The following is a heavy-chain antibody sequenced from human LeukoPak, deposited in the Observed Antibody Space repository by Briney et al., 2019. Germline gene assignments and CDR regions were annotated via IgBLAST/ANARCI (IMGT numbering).Heavy chain of an antibody. CDR3: ARVHRYFDWLDY. J-gene: IGHJ4*02. Sequence: SETLSLTCTVSGCSISSYYWSWIRQPAGKGLEWIGRIYTSGSTNYNPSLKSRVTMSVDTSKNQFSLKLKSVTAADTAVCYCARVHRYFDWLDYWGQGILASVSS. CDR1: GCSISSYY. V-gene: IGHV4-4*07. D-gene: IGHD3-9*01. CDR2: IYTSGST.